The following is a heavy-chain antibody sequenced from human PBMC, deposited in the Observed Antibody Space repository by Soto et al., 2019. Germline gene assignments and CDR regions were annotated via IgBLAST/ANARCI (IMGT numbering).Heavy chain of an antibody. D-gene: IGHD4-17*01. CDR2: INPNSGGT. CDR1: GYSFTGYY. Sequence: VASVKVSCKASGYSFTGYYMHWVRQAPGQGLEWMGWINPNSGGTNYAQKFQGRVTMTRDTSISTAYMELSRLRSDDTAVYYCARDNTVTTRAAFDYCGQGTLVTVSS. J-gene: IGHJ4*02. CDR3: ARDNTVTTRAAFDY. V-gene: IGHV1-2*02.